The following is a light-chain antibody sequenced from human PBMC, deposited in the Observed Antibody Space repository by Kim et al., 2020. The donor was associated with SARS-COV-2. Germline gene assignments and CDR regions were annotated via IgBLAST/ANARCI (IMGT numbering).Light chain of an antibody. V-gene: IGKV3-20*01. CDR1: QSVSSSY. CDR3: QQYGSSPKYT. Sequence: SPGERATLSCSASQSVSSSYLAWYQQKPGQAPRLLIYGASSRATGIPDRFSGSGSGTDFTLTISRLEPEDFAVYYCQQYGSSPKYTFGQGTKLEIK. CDR2: GAS. J-gene: IGKJ2*01.